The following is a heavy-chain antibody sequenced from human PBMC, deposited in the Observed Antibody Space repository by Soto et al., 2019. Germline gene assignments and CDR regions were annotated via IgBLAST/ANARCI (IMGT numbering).Heavy chain of an antibody. J-gene: IGHJ5*02. V-gene: IGHV3-23*01. CDR1: GFTFSSYA. D-gene: IGHD3-22*01. CDR3: AKDDVAYDGVWLAHA. Sequence: GGSLRLSCAASGFTFSSYAIIWIRQIPGKGLEWVSGLYGSGGGVHYEDAVKGRFTISRDNSAYSLYLQMNNLRVEDSAIYYCAKDDVAYDGVWLAHAWGQGTVVTVSS. CDR2: LYGSGGGV.